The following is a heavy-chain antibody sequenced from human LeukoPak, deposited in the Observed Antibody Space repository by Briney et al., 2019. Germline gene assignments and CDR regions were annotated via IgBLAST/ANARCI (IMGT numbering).Heavy chain of an antibody. Sequence: GGSLRLSCAASGLTFSSDWMHWVRQVPGKGLVWVSRINSDASTINYADSVKGRFTISRDNAKNTLYLQMNNLRAEDTAVYYCAKDSRKYDSSGYVLHWGQGTLVTVSS. D-gene: IGHD3-22*01. CDR2: INSDASTI. V-gene: IGHV3-74*01. J-gene: IGHJ4*02. CDR1: GLTFSSDW. CDR3: AKDSRKYDSSGYVLH.